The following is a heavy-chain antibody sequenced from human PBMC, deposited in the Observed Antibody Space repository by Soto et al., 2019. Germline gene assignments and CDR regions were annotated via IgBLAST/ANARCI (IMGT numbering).Heavy chain of an antibody. Sequence: PSETLSLTCTVSGGSISSGGYYWSWIRQHLGKGLEWIGYIYYSGSTYYNPSLKSRVTISVDTSKNQFSLKLSSVTAADTAVYYCARSTYSLDPGGRNNWFDPWGQGTLVTVSS. CDR3: ARSTYSLDPGGRNNWFDP. D-gene: IGHD4-4*01. V-gene: IGHV4-31*03. CDR2: IYYSGST. CDR1: GGSISSGGYY. J-gene: IGHJ5*02.